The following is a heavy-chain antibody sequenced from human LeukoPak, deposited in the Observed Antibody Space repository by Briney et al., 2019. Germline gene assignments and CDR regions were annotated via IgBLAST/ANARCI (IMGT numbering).Heavy chain of an antibody. Sequence: GGSLRLSCAATGFTFSSYAMCWVRQAPGKGLEWVSAISGSGGSTYYADSVKGRFTISRDNSKNTLYLQMNSLRAEDTAVYYCAPGNDYGDYWGQGTLVTVSS. D-gene: IGHD4-17*01. J-gene: IGHJ4*02. V-gene: IGHV3-23*01. CDR3: APGNDYGDY. CDR2: ISGSGGST. CDR1: GFTFSSYA.